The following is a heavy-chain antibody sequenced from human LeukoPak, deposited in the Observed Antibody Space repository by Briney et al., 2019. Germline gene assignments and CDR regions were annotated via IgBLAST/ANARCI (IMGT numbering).Heavy chain of an antibody. CDR1: GGSISSYY. J-gene: IGHJ4*02. V-gene: IGHV4-59*01. D-gene: IGHD5-18*01. CDR2: IYYSGST. CDR3: ASLSWGDSYGSFIVDY. Sequence: SETLSLTCTVSGGSISSYYWSWIRQPPGKGLEWIGYIYYSGSTNYNPSLKSRVTISVDTSKNQFSLKLSSVTAADTAGYYCASLSWGDSYGSFIVDYWGQGTLVTVSS.